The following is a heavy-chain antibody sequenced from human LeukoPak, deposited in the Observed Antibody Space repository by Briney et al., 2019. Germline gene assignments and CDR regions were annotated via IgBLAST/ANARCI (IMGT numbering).Heavy chain of an antibody. CDR1: GFTFSTYA. CDR2: ISDTGGNT. Sequence: GGSLRLSCAASGFTFSTYAMSWVRQTPERGLEWVSAISDTGGNTFYAASVKCRFTISRDNSKNTLYLQMNSLRAEDTAIYYCAKGRTNDYWGQGTLVTVSS. J-gene: IGHJ4*02. CDR3: AKGRTNDY. V-gene: IGHV3-23*01. D-gene: IGHD1/OR15-1a*01.